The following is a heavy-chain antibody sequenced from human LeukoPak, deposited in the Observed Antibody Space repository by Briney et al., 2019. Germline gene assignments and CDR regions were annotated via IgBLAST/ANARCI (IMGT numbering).Heavy chain of an antibody. J-gene: IGHJ6*02. CDR1: GFTFSIHG. CDR3: ARVGRGLYSMDV. Sequence: GGSLRLSCAASGFTFSIHGMNWVRQTPGKGLECVSYIINSGGTIYYADSVQGRFTISRDNAKNSPYLQMNSLRDEDTAVYYCARVGRGLYSMDVWGQGTTVTVSS. D-gene: IGHD3-10*01. CDR2: IINSGGTI. V-gene: IGHV3-48*02.